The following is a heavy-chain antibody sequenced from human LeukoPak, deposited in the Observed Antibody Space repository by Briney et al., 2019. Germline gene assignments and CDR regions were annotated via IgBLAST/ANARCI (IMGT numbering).Heavy chain of an antibody. V-gene: IGHV4-30-4*08. D-gene: IGHD6-13*01. CDR1: GGSISSGDYY. J-gene: IGHJ4*02. CDR2: IYYSGST. CDR3: ARAGIAAAGTGTEFDY. Sequence: PSETLSLTCTVSGGSISSGDYYWNWIRQPPGKGLEWIGYIYYSGSTYYNPSLKSRVTISVDRSKNQFSLKLSSVTAADTAVYYCARAGIAAAGTGTEFDYWGQGTLVTVSS.